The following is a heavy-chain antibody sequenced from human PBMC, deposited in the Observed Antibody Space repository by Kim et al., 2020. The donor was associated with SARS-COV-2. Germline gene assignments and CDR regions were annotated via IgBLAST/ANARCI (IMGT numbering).Heavy chain of an antibody. J-gene: IGHJ6*02. CDR3: ARDKGQLERYYYYGMDV. CDR2: ISAYNGNT. V-gene: IGHV1-18*01. Sequence: ASVKVSCKASGYTFTSYGISWVRQAPGQGLEWMGWISAYNGNTNYAQKLQGRVTMTTDTSTSTAYMELRSLRSDDTAVYYCARDKGQLERYYYYGMDVWGQGTTVTVSS. D-gene: IGHD6-6*01. CDR1: GYTFTSYG.